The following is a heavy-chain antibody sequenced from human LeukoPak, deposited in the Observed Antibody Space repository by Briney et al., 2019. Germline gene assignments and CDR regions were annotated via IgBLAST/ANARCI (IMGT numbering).Heavy chain of an antibody. V-gene: IGHV3-23*01. D-gene: IGHD4/OR15-4a*01. CDR1: GFTFSSYA. CDR2: ISGSGGST. J-gene: IGHJ4*02. Sequence: GGSLRLSCAASGFTFSSYAMSWVRQAPGKGLEWVSAISGSGGSTFYADSVKGRFTIPRDNSKNTLYLQMNSLRAEDTAVYYCARRAGAYSHPYDYWGQGTLVTVSS. CDR3: ARRAGAYSHPYDY.